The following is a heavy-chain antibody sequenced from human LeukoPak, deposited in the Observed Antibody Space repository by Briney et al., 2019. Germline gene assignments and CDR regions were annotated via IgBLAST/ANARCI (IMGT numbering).Heavy chain of an antibody. CDR1: GFTFSSYW. Sequence: GGSLRLSCAVSGFTFSSYWMHWVRQTPGKGLVWVSRIKSDGSSRSHADSVKGRFTISRDNAKNTLYLQMNSLRGEDTAVYYCASGRWSDYLDYWGQGTLVTVSS. D-gene: IGHD3-3*01. CDR3: ASGRWSDYLDY. V-gene: IGHV3-74*01. CDR2: IKSDGSSR. J-gene: IGHJ4*02.